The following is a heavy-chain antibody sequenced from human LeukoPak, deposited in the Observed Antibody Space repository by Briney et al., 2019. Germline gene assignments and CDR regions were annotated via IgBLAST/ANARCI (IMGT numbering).Heavy chain of an antibody. D-gene: IGHD6-13*01. V-gene: IGHV3-49*04. CDR2: IRSQAYDGTA. CDR3: ARSTWYMDY. J-gene: IGHJ4*02. Sequence: GGSLRLSCTASGFTFGDYALSWVRQAPGKGLEGVGFIRSQAYDGTAEYAASVKGRFTISRDDSKSIAYLQMTSLKTEDTAVYYCARSTWYMDYWGQGTLVTVSS. CDR1: GFTFGDYA.